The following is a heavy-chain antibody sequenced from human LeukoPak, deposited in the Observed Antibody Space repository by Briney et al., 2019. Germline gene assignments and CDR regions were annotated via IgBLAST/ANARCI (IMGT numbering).Heavy chain of an antibody. V-gene: IGHV4-39*07. CDR2: IYHSGST. Sequence: SETLSLTCTVSGGSSSRSSYYWGWIRQPPGKGLEWIGSIYHSGSTYYNPSLKSRVTISVDTSKNQFSLKLSSVTAADTAVYYCARSSAVAGTRVNWFDPWGQGTLVTVSS. D-gene: IGHD6-19*01. J-gene: IGHJ5*02. CDR3: ARSSAVAGTRVNWFDP. CDR1: GGSSSRSSYY.